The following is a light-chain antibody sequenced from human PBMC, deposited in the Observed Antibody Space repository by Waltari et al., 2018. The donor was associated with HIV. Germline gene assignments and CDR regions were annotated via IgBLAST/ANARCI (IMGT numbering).Light chain of an antibody. Sequence: QSVLTQPPSVSAAPGQKVTISCSGSSSNIGNNYVSWYQQLPGTAPKLLIYENTQRPSGIPDRFSGSKSGTSATLGITGLRTGDEADYYRGTWDTRLSAVVFGGGTKLTVL. V-gene: IGLV1-51*02. CDR3: GTWDTRLSAVV. J-gene: IGLJ2*01. CDR2: ENT. CDR1: SSNIGNNY.